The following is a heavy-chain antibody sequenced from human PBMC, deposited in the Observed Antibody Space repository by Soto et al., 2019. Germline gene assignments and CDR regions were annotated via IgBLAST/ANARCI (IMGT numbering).Heavy chain of an antibody. J-gene: IGHJ6*02. D-gene: IGHD4-17*01. V-gene: IGHV3-9*01. CDR3: GKDGPPDSSDYDYCYFGIDV. Sequence: EVQLVESGGGLVQPGRSLRLSCAASGFTFDDYAMHWVRQAPGKGLEWVSGISCNSGSIGYADSVKGRFTISRDNAKNFLYLQMHSLSAEDTALYYGGKDGPPDSSDYDYCYFGIDVWGQGTTVTVSS. CDR1: GFTFDDYA. CDR2: ISCNSGSI.